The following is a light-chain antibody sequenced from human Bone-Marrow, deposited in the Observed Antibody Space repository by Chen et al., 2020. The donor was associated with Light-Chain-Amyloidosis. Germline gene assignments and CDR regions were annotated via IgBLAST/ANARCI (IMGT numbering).Light chain of an antibody. Sequence: QSALTQPVSVSGPPGQSIAISCTGTSSDVGGYNYVSWYQQHPGKAPKLIIYNVSYRPSGVSNRFSGSKSDNTASLTISGLQAEDEADYYCTSYTSSGTLYVFGTGTKVTVL. CDR3: TSYTSSGTLYV. J-gene: IGLJ1*01. V-gene: IGLV2-14*03. CDR1: SSDVGGYNY. CDR2: NVS.